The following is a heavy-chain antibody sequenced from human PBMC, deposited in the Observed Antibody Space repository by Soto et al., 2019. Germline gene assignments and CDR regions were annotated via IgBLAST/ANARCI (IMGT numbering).Heavy chain of an antibody. CDR1: GGSISSYY. CDR2: IYYSGST. Sequence: SETLSLTCTVSGGSISSYYGSWIRQPPGKGLEWIGYIYYSGSTNYNPSLKSRVTISVDTSKNQFSLKLSSVTAADTAVYYCARSKPGKNWFDPWGQGTLVTVSS. V-gene: IGHV4-59*01. CDR3: ARSKPGKNWFDP. J-gene: IGHJ5*02.